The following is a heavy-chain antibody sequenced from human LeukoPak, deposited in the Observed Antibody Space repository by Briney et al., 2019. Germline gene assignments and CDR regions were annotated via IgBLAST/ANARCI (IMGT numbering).Heavy chain of an antibody. Sequence: GGSLRLSCAASGFTFSSYAMSWVRQAPGKGLEWVAVISYDGSNKYYADSVKGRFTISRDNSKNTLYLQMNSLRAEDTAVYYCASGSFDYWGQGTLVTASS. V-gene: IGHV3-30*03. CDR1: GFTFSSYA. J-gene: IGHJ4*02. CDR3: ASGSFDY. CDR2: ISYDGSNK.